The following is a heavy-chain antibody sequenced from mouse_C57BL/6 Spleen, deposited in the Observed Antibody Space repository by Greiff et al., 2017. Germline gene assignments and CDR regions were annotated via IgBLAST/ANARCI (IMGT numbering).Heavy chain of an antibody. CDR2: IYPGDGDT. CDR1: GYAFSSSW. V-gene: IGHV1-82*01. D-gene: IGHD6-1*01. Sequence: QVQLQQSGPELVKPGASVKISCKASGYAFSSSWMNWVKQRPGKGLEWIGRIYPGDGDTNYNGKFKGKATLTADKSSSTAYMQLSSLTSEDSAFYFCARSTRVFLGARDYWGQGTSVTVSS. J-gene: IGHJ4*01. CDR3: ARSTRVFLGARDY.